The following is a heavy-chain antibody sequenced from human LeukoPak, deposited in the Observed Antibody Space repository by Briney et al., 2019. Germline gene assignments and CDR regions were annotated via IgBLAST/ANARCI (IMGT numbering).Heavy chain of an antibody. D-gene: IGHD3-10*01. CDR3: ARDVTSDGSGINGMDV. J-gene: IGHJ6*02. Sequence: ASVNVSCKASGYTFTSYYMHWVRQAPGQGLEWMGIINPSGGSTSYAQKFQGRVTMTRDTSTSTVYMELSSLRSEDTAVYYCARDVTSDGSGINGMDVWGQGTTVTVSS. CDR2: INPSGGST. CDR1: GYTFTSYY. V-gene: IGHV1-46*01.